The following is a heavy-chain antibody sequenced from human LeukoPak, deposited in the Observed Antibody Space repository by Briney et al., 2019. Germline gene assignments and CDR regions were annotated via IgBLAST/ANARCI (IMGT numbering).Heavy chain of an antibody. Sequence: GESLKISCKGSGYSFTSYWIGWVRQMPGKGLEWMGIIYPGDSDTRYSPSFQGQVTISADKSISTAYLQWSSLKASDTAMYYCARAGRYNDPYYYSMDVWGQGTTVTVSS. J-gene: IGHJ6*02. CDR3: ARAGRYNDPYYYSMDV. D-gene: IGHD5-24*01. CDR1: GYSFTSYW. V-gene: IGHV5-51*01. CDR2: IYPGDSDT.